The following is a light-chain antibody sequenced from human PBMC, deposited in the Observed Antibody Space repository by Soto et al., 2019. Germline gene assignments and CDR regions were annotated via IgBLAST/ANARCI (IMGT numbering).Light chain of an antibody. J-gene: IGKJ2*01. CDR1: QSVSSY. CDR2: DAS. Sequence: EILLTQSPGTLSLSPGERATLSCRASQSVSSYLAWYQQKPGQAPRLLIYDASNRATGIPARFSGSGSGTDFTLTIGSLEPEDFAVYYCQQRSNWPPTFGQGTKLEIK. V-gene: IGKV3-11*01. CDR3: QQRSNWPPT.